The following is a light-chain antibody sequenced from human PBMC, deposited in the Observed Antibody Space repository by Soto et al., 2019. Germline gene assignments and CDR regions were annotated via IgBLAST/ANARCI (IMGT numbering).Light chain of an antibody. CDR1: QSVSTY. Sequence: ETVLAQSPATLSLSPWESATLSCRASQSVSTYLAWYQQKPGLAPRLLIYDASSRATGIPDRFSGSGSGTNFTLTISRLQPEDFAVYYCQHYGTSLTFGGGTKVDIK. CDR2: DAS. J-gene: IGKJ4*01. V-gene: IGKV3D-20*01. CDR3: QHYGTSLT.